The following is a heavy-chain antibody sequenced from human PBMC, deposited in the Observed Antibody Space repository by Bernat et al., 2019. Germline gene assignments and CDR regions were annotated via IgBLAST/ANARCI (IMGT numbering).Heavy chain of an antibody. J-gene: IGHJ6*03. Sequence: AASGFTFSSYGMHWVRQAPGKGLEWVAVIWYDGSNKYYADSVKGRFIISRNNSKNTLYLQMNSLRVEDTAVYYCARDIFRWSSSWNARDVWGKGT. D-gene: IGHD6-13*01. CDR2: IWYDGSNK. CDR1: GFTFSSYG. V-gene: IGHV3-33*01. CDR3: ARDIFRWSSSWNARDV.